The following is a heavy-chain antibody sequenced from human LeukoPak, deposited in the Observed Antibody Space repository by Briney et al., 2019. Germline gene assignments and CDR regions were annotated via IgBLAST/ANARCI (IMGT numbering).Heavy chain of an antibody. V-gene: IGHV4-59*01. D-gene: IGHD6-13*01. CDR3: ARAHSSSWYRYYFDY. CDR2: IYYSGST. J-gene: IGHJ4*02. Sequence: SETLSLTCTVSGGSISSYYWSWIRQPPGXGLEWIGYIYYSGSTNYNPSLKSRVTISVDTSKNQFSLKLSSVTAADTAVYYCARAHSSSWYRYYFDYWGQGTLVTVSS. CDR1: GGSISSYY.